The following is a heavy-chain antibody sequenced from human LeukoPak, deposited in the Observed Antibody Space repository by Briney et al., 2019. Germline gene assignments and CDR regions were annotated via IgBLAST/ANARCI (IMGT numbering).Heavy chain of an antibody. CDR3: AKDWNLRSENGYYFDY. V-gene: IGHV3-23*01. CDR2: ISGSGGST. J-gene: IGHJ4*02. Sequence: PGASLRLSCAASGFTFSSYAMSWVRQAPGKGLEWVSAISGSGGSTYYADSVKGRFTISRDNSKNTLYLQMNSLRAEDTAVYYCAKDWNLRSENGYYFDYWGQGTLVTVSS. D-gene: IGHD4-17*01. CDR1: GFTFSSYA.